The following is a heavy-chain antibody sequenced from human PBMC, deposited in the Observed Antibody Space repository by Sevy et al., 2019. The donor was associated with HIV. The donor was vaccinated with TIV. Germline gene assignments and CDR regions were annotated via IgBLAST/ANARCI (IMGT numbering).Heavy chain of an antibody. CDR1: GGSISSYH. D-gene: IGHD2-15*01. V-gene: IGHV4-59*01. CDR3: ARDSVVSPRIFDY. Sequence: SETPSLTCGVSGGSISSYHWSWIRQPPGKGLEWIGYIYYTGSTSYSPSLKSRVTMSLDTSKNQFSLRLTSVTAADTVVYYCARDSVVSPRIFDYWGRGTLVTVSS. CDR2: IYYTGST. J-gene: IGHJ4*02.